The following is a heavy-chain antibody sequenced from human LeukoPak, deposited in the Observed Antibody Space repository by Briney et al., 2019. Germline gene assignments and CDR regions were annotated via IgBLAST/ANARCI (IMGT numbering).Heavy chain of an antibody. J-gene: IGHJ4*02. CDR3: ARGIFGSGSYPDY. Sequence: GGSLRLSCAASGFTFSSYWMSWVRQAPGKGLEWVANIKQDGSEKYYVDSVKGRFTISRDNAKNSLYLQMNSLGGEDTAVYYCARGIFGSGSYPDYWGQGTLVTVSS. D-gene: IGHD3-10*01. CDR1: GFTFSSYW. CDR2: IKQDGSEK. V-gene: IGHV3-7*01.